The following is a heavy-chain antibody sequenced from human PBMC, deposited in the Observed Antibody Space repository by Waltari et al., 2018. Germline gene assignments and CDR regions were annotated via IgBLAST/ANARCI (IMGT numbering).Heavy chain of an antibody. Sequence: QVQLQESDPGLVKPSETLSLTCTVSGGSISSYYWSWIRQPPGKGLEWIGYIYTSGSTNYNPSLKSRVTISVDTSKNQFSLKLSSVTAADTAVYYCARLGYYDSSGYSYWGQGTLVTVSS. CDR2: IYTSGST. CDR1: GGSISSYY. D-gene: IGHD3-22*01. CDR3: ARLGYYDSSGYSY. J-gene: IGHJ4*02. V-gene: IGHV4-4*09.